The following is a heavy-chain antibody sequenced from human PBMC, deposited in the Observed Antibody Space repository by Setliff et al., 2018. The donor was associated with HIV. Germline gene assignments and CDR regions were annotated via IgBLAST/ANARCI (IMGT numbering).Heavy chain of an antibody. CDR2: IYYNGDT. Sequence: SQTLSLTCTVSGGSMTGYFWNWIRQSPGKGLEWIGYIYYNGDTNYNPTLNSRGTISVDTSKNQFSLKLTSVTAADTAVYYCAREIYGGNSRPFDYWGPGTLVTVSS. V-gene: IGHV4-59*01. CDR1: GGSMTGYF. D-gene: IGHD4-17*01. J-gene: IGHJ4*02. CDR3: AREIYGGNSRPFDY.